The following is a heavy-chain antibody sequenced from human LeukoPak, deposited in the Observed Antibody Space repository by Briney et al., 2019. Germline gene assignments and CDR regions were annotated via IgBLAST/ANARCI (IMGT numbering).Heavy chain of an antibody. CDR3: ARDRNTDFWSGYYTNYFDY. J-gene: IGHJ4*02. CDR2: IKQDGSEK. V-gene: IGHV3-7*01. Sequence: GGSLRLSCAASGFTFSTYWMTWVRQAPGKGLEWVANIKQDGSEKYYVDSVEGRFTISRDNAKNSLYLQMNSLRAEDTAMYYCARDRNTDFWSGYYTNYFDYWGQGTLVTVSS. D-gene: IGHD3-3*01. CDR1: GFTFSTYW.